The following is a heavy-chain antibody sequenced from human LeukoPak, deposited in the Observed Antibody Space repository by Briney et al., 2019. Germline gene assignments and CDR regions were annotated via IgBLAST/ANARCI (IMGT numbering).Heavy chain of an antibody. CDR1: GGSISSYY. CDR2: IYYSGST. Sequence: SETLSLTCTVSGGSISSYYWSWIRQPPGKGLEWIGYIYYSGSTNYNPSLKSRVTISVDTSKNQFSLKLSSVTAADTAVYYCARVYGDNRWLGFYYYYMDVWGKGTTVTVSS. J-gene: IGHJ6*03. V-gene: IGHV4-59*08. CDR3: ARVYGDNRWLGFYYYYMDV. D-gene: IGHD4-17*01.